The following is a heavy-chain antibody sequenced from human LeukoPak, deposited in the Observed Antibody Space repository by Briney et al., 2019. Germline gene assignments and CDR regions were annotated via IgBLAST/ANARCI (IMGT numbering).Heavy chain of an antibody. CDR1: GFSFRSFD. V-gene: IGHV3-48*03. D-gene: IGHD2-15*01. CDR2: MSGSGTFI. Sequence: GGSLRLDCIGYGFSFRSFDMNWVRQAPGKGLEWVAYMSGSGTFIYHADSVKGRFTISRDNARKSLYLQMNNLRAEDTAVYHCARDPANCSGGTCSGDWNDPWGQGTLVIVSS. CDR3: ARDPANCSGGTCSGDWNDP. J-gene: IGHJ5*02.